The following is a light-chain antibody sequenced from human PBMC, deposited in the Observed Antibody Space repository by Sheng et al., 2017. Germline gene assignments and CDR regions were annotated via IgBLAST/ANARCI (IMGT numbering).Light chain of an antibody. CDR1: QSVSSN. Sequence: EIVMTQSPATLSVSPGERATLSCRASQSVSSNLAWYQQRPGQAPRLLIYGASTRATGIPARFSGSGSGTEFTLTISSLHSEDFAIYYCQQYNSYPLTFGGGTKVEIK. CDR3: QQYNSYPLT. V-gene: IGKV3-15*01. CDR2: GAS. J-gene: IGKJ4*01.